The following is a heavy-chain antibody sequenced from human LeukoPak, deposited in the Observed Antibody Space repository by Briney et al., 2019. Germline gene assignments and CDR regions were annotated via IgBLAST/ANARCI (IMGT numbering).Heavy chain of an antibody. Sequence: GGSLRLSCAASGFTFSSYSMNWVRQAPGKGLEWVSSISSSSSYIYYADSVKGRFTISRDNAKNSLYLQMNSPRAEDTAVYYCARGKRPSAIAAAAADYWGQGTLVTVSS. CDR1: GFTFSSYS. V-gene: IGHV3-21*01. CDR3: ARGKRPSAIAAAAADY. J-gene: IGHJ4*02. CDR2: ISSSSSYI. D-gene: IGHD6-13*01.